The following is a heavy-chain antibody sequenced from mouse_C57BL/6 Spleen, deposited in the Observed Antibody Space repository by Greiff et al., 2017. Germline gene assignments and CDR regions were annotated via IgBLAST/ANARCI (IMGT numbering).Heavy chain of an antibody. D-gene: IGHD2-12*01. J-gene: IGHJ1*03. V-gene: IGHV1-19*01. Sequence: VQLQQSGPVLVKPGASVKMSCKASGYTFTDYYMNWVKQSHGKSLEWIGVINPYNGGTSYNQKFKGKATLTVAKSSSTAYMELTSLTSEDSAVYYCARGYYSGYFDVWGTGTSVTVSS. CDR1: GYTFTDYY. CDR3: ARGYYSGYFDV. CDR2: INPYNGGT.